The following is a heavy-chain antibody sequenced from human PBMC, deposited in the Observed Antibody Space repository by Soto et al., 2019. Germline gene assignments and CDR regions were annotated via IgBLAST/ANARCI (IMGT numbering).Heavy chain of an antibody. Sequence: GGSLRLSCAASGFTVSSNYMSWVRQAPGKGLEWVSVIYSGGNTYYADSVKGRFTISRDNSKNTLYLQMNSLRAEDTAVYYCASWYSSSSGGVWGYYYGMDVWGQGTTVTVSS. CDR3: ASWYSSSSGGVWGYYYGMDV. V-gene: IGHV3-53*01. CDR2: IYSGGNT. CDR1: GFTVSSNY. D-gene: IGHD6-6*01. J-gene: IGHJ6*02.